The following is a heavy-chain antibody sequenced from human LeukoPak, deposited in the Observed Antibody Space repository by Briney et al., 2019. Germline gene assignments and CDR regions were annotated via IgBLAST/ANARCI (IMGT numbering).Heavy chain of an antibody. CDR1: GFTFSTYS. Sequence: GGSLRLSCAASGFTFSTYSMNWVRQAPGKGLEWVSYISGSGSTIYYADSVKGRFTISRDNAKHSLYLQMNSLRAEDTAVYYCARGIGIAAAGTGRFDPWGQGTLVAVSS. V-gene: IGHV3-48*01. J-gene: IGHJ5*02. D-gene: IGHD6-13*01. CDR3: ARGIGIAAAGTGRFDP. CDR2: ISGSGSTI.